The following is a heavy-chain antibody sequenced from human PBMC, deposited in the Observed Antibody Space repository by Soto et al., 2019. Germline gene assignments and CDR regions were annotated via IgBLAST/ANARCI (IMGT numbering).Heavy chain of an antibody. CDR1: GGTFSSYA. CDR3: ARDISGYVYNWFDP. D-gene: IGHD5-12*01. V-gene: IGHV1-69*01. J-gene: IGHJ5*02. Sequence: QVQLVQSGAEVKKPGSAVKVSCKASGGTFSSYAISCVRQAPGKGLEWMGGIIPIFGTANYAQKFQGRVTITADESTSTAYMELSSLRSEDTAVYYCARDISGYVYNWFDPWGQGTLVTVSS. CDR2: IIPIFGTA.